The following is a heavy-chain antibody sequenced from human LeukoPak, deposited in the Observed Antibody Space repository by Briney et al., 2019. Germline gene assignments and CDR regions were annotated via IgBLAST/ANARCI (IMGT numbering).Heavy chain of an antibody. CDR2: IWYDGGNK. V-gene: IGHV3-33*01. CDR3: ARAENPFGSGRSCGMDV. J-gene: IGHJ6*02. Sequence: GGSLRLSCAASGFTFSSYGMHWVRQAPGQGLEWVAVIWYDGGNKFCVDSVKGRFTISRDNSKNTLYLQMNSLRAEDTAVYYCARAENPFGSGRSCGMDVWGQGTTVTVSS. D-gene: IGHD3-10*01. CDR1: GFTFSSYG.